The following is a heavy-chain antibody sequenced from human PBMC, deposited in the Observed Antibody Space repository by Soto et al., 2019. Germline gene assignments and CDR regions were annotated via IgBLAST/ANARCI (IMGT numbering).Heavy chain of an antibody. J-gene: IGHJ4*02. Sequence: GSLRLSCAASGXIFGTYCMTWVRQAPGKGLEWVANIKHDGGEKYYVDSVNCRFTISRDNAKNSLYLQMNSLRADDTAVYYCARFYDSSGYYGVHWGQGTRVTVSS. CDR3: ARFYDSSGYYGVH. CDR1: GXIFGTYC. V-gene: IGHV3-7*03. D-gene: IGHD3-22*01. CDR2: IKHDGGEK.